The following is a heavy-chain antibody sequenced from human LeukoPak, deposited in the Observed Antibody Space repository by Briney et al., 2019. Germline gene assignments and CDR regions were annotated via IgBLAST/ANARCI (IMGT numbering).Heavy chain of an antibody. CDR3: ARDPGYGSSWYILYYYYGMDV. CDR2: INPSGGST. D-gene: IGHD6-13*01. Sequence: ASVKVSCKASGYTFTSYYMHWVRQAPGQGLEWMGIINPSGGSTSYAQKFQGRVTMTRDTSTSTVYMELSSLRSEDTAVYYCARDPGYGSSWYILYYYYGMDVWGQGATVTVSS. CDR1: GYTFTSYY. J-gene: IGHJ6*02. V-gene: IGHV1-46*01.